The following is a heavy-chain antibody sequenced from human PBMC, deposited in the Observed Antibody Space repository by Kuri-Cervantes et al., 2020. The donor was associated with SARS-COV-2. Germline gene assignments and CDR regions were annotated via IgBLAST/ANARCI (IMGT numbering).Heavy chain of an antibody. V-gene: IGHV5-51*01. CDR2: IYPGDSDT. CDR3: ARQKFHYYDSSGYQGATDY. CDR1: GYSFTSYW. D-gene: IGHD3-22*01. J-gene: IGHJ4*02. Sequence: GGSLRLFCKGSGYSFTSYWIGWVRQMPGKGLEWMGIIYPGDSDTRYSPSFQGQVTISANKSISTAYLQWSSLKASDTAMYYCARQKFHYYDSSGYQGATDYWGQGTLVTVSS.